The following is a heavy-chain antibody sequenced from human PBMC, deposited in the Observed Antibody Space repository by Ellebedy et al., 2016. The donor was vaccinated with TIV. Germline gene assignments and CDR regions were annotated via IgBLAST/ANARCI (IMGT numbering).Heavy chain of an antibody. J-gene: IGHJ4*02. CDR1: GFTFSNHA. Sequence: GESLKISCAASGFTFSNHAMHWVRQAPGKGLEWVTFISYDGSTKHYADSVKGRFTISRDNSKNTLYLQMSSLRPEDTAVYYCAKDPHCSTTSCLGESFDLPWGQGTLVTVSS. CDR2: ISYDGSTK. V-gene: IGHV3-30*04. D-gene: IGHD2-2*01. CDR3: AKDPHCSTTSCLGESFDLP.